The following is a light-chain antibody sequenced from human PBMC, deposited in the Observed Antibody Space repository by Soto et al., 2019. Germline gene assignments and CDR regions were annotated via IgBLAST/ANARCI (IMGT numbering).Light chain of an antibody. CDR3: QQYYSYPFT. Sequence: EILLKQSLDALCLSPGERATLSCLASQSVTNYIAWYQQRPGQAPRLLIYDASNRATGVPARFSGSRSGTDFTLTISCLQSEDFATYYRQQYYSYPFTFGPGTKVDIK. CDR2: DAS. J-gene: IGKJ3*01. CDR1: QSVTNY. V-gene: IGKV3D-15*01.